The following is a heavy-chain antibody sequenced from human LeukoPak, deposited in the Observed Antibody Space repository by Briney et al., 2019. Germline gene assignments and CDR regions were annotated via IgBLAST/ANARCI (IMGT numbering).Heavy chain of an antibody. D-gene: IGHD3-10*01. J-gene: IGHJ5*02. V-gene: IGHV1-69*04. Sequence: SVKVSCKASGGTFSSYAISWVRQAPGQGLEWMRRIIPILGIANYAQKFQGRVTITADKSTSTAYMELSSLRSEDTAVYYCARDMVRGVIGWFDPWGQGTLVTVSS. CDR2: IIPILGIA. CDR1: GGTFSSYA. CDR3: ARDMVRGVIGWFDP.